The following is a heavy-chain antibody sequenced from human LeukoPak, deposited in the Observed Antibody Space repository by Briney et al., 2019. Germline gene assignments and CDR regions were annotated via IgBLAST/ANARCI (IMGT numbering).Heavy chain of an antibody. V-gene: IGHV1-8*01. CDR2: MNPNSGNT. D-gene: IGHD2-2*01. CDR3: ARVGLYCSSTSCTNLDY. Sequence: GASVKVSCKASGYTFTSYDINWVRQATGQGLEWMGWMNPNSGNTGYAQKFQGRVTMTRNTSISTAYMELGSLRSEDTAVYYCARVGLYCSSTSCTNLDYWGQGTLVTVSS. CDR1: GYTFTSYD. J-gene: IGHJ4*02.